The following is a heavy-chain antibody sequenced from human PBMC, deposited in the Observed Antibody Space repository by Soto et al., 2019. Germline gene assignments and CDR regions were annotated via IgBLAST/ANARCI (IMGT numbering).Heavy chain of an antibody. CDR2: IRSKAYGGTT. CDR1: GFTFGDYA. CDR3: TRDLPAYSSSWYPFDY. Sequence: GSLRLSCTASGFTFGDYAMSWVRQAPGKGLEWVGFIRSKAYGGTTEYAASVKGRFTISRDDSKSIAYLQMNSLKTEDTAVYYCTRDLPAYSSSWYPFDYWGQGTLVTVSS. J-gene: IGHJ4*02. D-gene: IGHD6-13*01. V-gene: IGHV3-49*04.